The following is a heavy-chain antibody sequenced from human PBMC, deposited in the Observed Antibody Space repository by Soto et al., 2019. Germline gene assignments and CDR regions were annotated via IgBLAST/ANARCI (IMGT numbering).Heavy chain of an antibody. D-gene: IGHD5-12*01. CDR3: AREGSSAFSGYGPFDY. V-gene: IGHV3-21*01. CDR2: ISSSSSYI. Sequence: EVQLVESGGGLVKPGGSLRLSCAASGFTFSSYSMNWVRQAPGKGLEWVSSISSSSSYIYYADSVKGRFTISRDNAKNSLYLQMNSLRAEDTAVYYGAREGSSAFSGYGPFDYWGQGTLVTVSS. CDR1: GFTFSSYS. J-gene: IGHJ4*02.